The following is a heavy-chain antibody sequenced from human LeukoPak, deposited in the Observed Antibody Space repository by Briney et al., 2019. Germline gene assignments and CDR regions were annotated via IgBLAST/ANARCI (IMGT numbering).Heavy chain of an antibody. J-gene: IGHJ4*02. CDR1: GFTFRHFA. Sequence: GGSLRLSCAASGFTFRHFAMNWVRQAPGKGLEWVSVISVSDGSTYYADSVRGRFTISRDNSKNTLFLQLNGLRAEDTAIYYCARAMPSSTYYFDSWGQGTLVTVSS. CDR3: ARAMPSSTYYFDS. CDR2: ISVSDGST. V-gene: IGHV3-23*01. D-gene: IGHD2-2*01.